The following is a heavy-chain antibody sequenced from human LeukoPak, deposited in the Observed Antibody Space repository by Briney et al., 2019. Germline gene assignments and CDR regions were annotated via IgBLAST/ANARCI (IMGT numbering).Heavy chain of an antibody. CDR1: GASFNIDDQY. V-gene: IGHV4-31*03. D-gene: IGHD3-22*01. Sequence: SQTLSLTCTVSGASFNIDDQYWNWIRQSPGKGLEWIGSIHTSGMLYNNPSLESGVTMSTDTSKNQSSLNLNSVTAADTAVYFCSRGLDSRKLGYWGQGILVTVSS. CDR3: SRGLDSRKLGY. J-gene: IGHJ4*02. CDR2: IHTSGML.